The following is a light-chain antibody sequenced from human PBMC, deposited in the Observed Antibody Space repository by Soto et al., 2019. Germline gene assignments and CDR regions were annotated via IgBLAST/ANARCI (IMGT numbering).Light chain of an antibody. CDR1: QSVSSY. CDR2: DTS. V-gene: IGKV3-11*01. Sequence: EIVLTQSPATLSLCRGERATLSCRASQSVSSYLAWYQQKPGQAPRLLIYDTSKRATGIPARFSGSGSGTDFTLTISSLEPEDFAVYYCQQRTNWPRSFTFGPGTKVDIK. CDR3: QQRTNWPRSFT. J-gene: IGKJ3*01.